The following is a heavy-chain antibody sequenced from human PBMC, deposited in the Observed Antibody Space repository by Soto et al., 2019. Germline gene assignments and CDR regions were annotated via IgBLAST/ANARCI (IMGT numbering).Heavy chain of an antibody. CDR3: ARRLPLAEYSSSSPPPLMGFDP. CDR2: IYYSGST. V-gene: IGHV4-30-4*01. Sequence: SETLSLTCTFSGGSISSGDYYWSWIRQPPGKGLEWIGYIYYSGSTYYNPSLKSRVTISVDTSKNQFSLKLSSVTAADTAVYYCARRLPLAEYSSSSPPPLMGFDPWGQGPLVTVSS. CDR1: GGSISSGDYY. J-gene: IGHJ5*02. D-gene: IGHD6-6*01.